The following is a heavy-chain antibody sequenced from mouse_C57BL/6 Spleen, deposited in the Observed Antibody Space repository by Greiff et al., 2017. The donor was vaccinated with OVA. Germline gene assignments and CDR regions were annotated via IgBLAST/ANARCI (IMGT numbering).Heavy chain of an antibody. J-gene: IGHJ2*01. CDR3: ARSRQLRLLYYFDY. CDR1: GYTFTDYY. V-gene: IGHV1-26*01. D-gene: IGHD3-2*02. CDR2: INPNNGGT. Sequence: EVQLQQSGPELVKPGASVKISCKASGYTFTDYYMNWVKQSHGKSLEWIGDINPNNGGTSYNQKFKGKATLTVDKSSSTAYMELRSLTSEDSAVYYCARSRQLRLLYYFDYWGQGTTLTVSS.